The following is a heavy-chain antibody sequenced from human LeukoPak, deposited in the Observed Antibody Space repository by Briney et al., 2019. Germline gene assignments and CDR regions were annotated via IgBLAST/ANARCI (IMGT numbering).Heavy chain of an antibody. Sequence: PSQTLSLTCTVSGGSISSGSYYWSWIRQPAGKRLEWIGRIYTSGSTNYNPSLKSRVTISVDTSKNQFSLKLSSVTAADTAVYYCARSITMVRGVINWFDPWGQGTLVTVSS. J-gene: IGHJ5*02. CDR2: IYTSGST. V-gene: IGHV4-61*02. CDR3: ARSITMVRGVINWFDP. CDR1: GGSISSGSYY. D-gene: IGHD3-10*01.